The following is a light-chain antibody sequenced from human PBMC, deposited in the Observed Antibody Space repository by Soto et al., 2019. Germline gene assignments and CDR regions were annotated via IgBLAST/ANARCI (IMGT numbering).Light chain of an antibody. V-gene: IGKV3-11*01. CDR1: QSVGRY. Sequence: EIVLTQSPATLSLSPGERGTLSCRASQSVGRYLAWSQHKPGQPPRLLIYDTSNRAPGTPGRFGGSGSGTDFTLTISSLEPEDFAVYYCVQSSVWPWTVGQGTKVEVK. CDR3: VQSSVWPWT. J-gene: IGKJ1*01. CDR2: DTS.